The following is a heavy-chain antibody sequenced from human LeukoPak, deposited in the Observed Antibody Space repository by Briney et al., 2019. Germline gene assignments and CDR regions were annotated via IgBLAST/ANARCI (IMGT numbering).Heavy chain of an antibody. CDR1: GYSLSSGYY. V-gene: IGHV4-38-2*02. CDR3: ARGGIAARLMYGFQNWFAP. J-gene: IGHJ5*02. D-gene: IGHD6-6*01. CDR2: IYHSGST. Sequence: SETLSLTCTVSGYSLSSGYYWGWIRQPPGNGLEWIGSIYHSGSTYYNPSRKSRVRISVDTSKNQFSLNLRCVTAADTAVYYCARGGIAARLMYGFQNWFAPWGQGTLVSVSS.